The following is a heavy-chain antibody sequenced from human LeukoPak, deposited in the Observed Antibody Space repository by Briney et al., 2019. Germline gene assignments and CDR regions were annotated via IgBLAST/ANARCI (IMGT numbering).Heavy chain of an antibody. V-gene: IGHV3-23*01. J-gene: IGHJ5*02. CDR1: GFTFSSSA. CDR2: ISGSGSGGST. CDR3: ARAPHYGSGPT. Sequence: GGSLRLSCAASGFTFSSSAMSWVRQAPGKGLEWVSSISGSGSGGSTYYADSVKGRFTISRDNAKNSLYLQMNSLRAEDTAVYYCARAPHYGSGPTLGQGTLVTVSS. D-gene: IGHD3-10*01.